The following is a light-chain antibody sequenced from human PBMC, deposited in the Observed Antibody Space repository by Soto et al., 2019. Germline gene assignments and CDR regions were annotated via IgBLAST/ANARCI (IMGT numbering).Light chain of an antibody. J-gene: IGKJ5*01. CDR2: EAS. CDR1: LSVSSN. V-gene: IGKV3-15*01. CDR3: QQNIKLPIT. Sequence: ILVAQSAGTVTVSPGDRATLSCMASLSVSSNFAWYQQKPGQAPRLLISEASTRATGIPARFSGSGSGTEFTLAVSSLQSEDVAIYYCQQNIKLPITFGQGTRLEIK.